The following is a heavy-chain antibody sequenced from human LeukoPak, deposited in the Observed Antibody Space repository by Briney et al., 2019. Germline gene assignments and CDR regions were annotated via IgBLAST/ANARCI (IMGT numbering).Heavy chain of an antibody. J-gene: IGHJ5*02. CDR3: ARVVNDYGDYGRVDWFDP. CDR1: GYSISSGYY. CDR2: IFHVGST. V-gene: IGHV4-38-2*02. D-gene: IGHD4-17*01. Sequence: SETLSLTCTVSGYSISSGYYWGWIRQSPGKGLEWIGSIFHVGSTYSNPSLKSRVTISVDTSKNQFSLKLRSVTAADTAVYYCARVVNDYGDYGRVDWFDPWGQGTLVRVSS.